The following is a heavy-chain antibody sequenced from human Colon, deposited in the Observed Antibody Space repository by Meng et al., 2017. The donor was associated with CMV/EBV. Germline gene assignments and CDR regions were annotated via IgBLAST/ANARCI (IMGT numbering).Heavy chain of an antibody. J-gene: IGHJ4*02. CDR1: GFPFSTYD. Sequence: GESLKISCVVSGFPFSTYDMSWVRQGPGKGLDWVSVISGTDGTTNYADSVKGRFTISKDISRNTLYLQMISLRVEDTAIYYCTKGGWLDNWGQGTLVTVSS. D-gene: IGHD2-15*01. CDR3: TKGGWLDN. CDR2: ISGTDGTT. V-gene: IGHV3-23*01.